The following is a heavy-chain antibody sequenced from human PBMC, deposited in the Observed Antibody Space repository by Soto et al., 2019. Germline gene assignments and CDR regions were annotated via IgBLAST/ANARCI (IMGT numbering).Heavy chain of an antibody. CDR2: ISGSGGST. V-gene: IGHV3-23*01. Sequence: GGSLRLSCAASGFTFTNYAMNWVRQAPGRGLEWVSTISGSGGSTYYADSVRGRFTISRDNSKNTLYLEMNSLRDEDTAVYFCAKGSQEKVSLYYAMDVWGQGTTVTVSS. D-gene: IGHD3-10*01. J-gene: IGHJ6*02. CDR3: AKGSQEKVSLYYAMDV. CDR1: GFTFTNYA.